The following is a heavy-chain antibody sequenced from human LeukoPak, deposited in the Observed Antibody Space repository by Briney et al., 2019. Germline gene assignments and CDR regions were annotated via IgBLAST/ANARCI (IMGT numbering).Heavy chain of an antibody. Sequence: PGGSLRLSCAASGFTFSSYSMSWVRQAPGKGLEWVSAISGSGDSTYYADSVKGRFTISRDNSKNTLYLRMNSPRAEDTALYYCVKDLEVNTLRYFDCWGQGTLVTVSS. J-gene: IGHJ4*02. V-gene: IGHV3-23*01. CDR2: ISGSGDST. D-gene: IGHD4-11*01. CDR3: VKDLEVNTLRYFDC. CDR1: GFTFSSYS.